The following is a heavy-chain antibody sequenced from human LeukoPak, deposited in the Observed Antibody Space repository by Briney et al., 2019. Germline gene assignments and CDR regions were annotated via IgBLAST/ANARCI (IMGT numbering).Heavy chain of an antibody. Sequence: GESLKISCKGSGYSFTSYWIGWVRQMPGKGLEWMGIIYPGDSDTSYSPSFQGQVTISADKSISTAYLQWSSLKASDTAMYYCARHGPDSSGWPNXAFDXXGXGTXVTV. D-gene: IGHD6-19*01. CDR2: IYPGDSDT. CDR1: GYSFTSYW. CDR3: ARHGPDSSGWPNXAFDX. J-gene: IGHJ3*02. V-gene: IGHV5-51*01.